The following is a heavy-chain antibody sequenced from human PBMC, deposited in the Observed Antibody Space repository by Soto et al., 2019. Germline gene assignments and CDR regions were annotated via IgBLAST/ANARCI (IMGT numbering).Heavy chain of an antibody. D-gene: IGHD2-15*01. CDR1: GYTFTSYY. J-gene: IGHJ5*02. V-gene: IGHV1-46*01. Sequence: GASVKVSCKASGYTFTSYYMHWVRQAPGQGLEWMAIINPSGGSTRYAQKFQGRVTMTRDTSTSTVYMELSSLRSEDTAVYYCARGPVYCSGGSCSNGWFDPWGQGTLVTVSS. CDR3: ARGPVYCSGGSCSNGWFDP. CDR2: INPSGGST.